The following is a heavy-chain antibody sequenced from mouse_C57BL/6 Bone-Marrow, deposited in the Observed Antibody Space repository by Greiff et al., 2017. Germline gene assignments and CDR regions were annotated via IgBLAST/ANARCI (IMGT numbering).Heavy chain of an antibody. CDR1: GYTFTDHT. J-gene: IGHJ4*01. Sequence: QVQLQQSDAELVKPGASVTISCKVSGYTFTDHTLHWMKQRPEQGLEWIGYIFPRVGSPKSNEPLKGKATLNADKSSSTAYMQLNRPTSEDSAVYFWARSITTVPLYYAMDYWGQGTSVTVSA. V-gene: IGHV1-78*01. CDR2: IFPRVGSP. D-gene: IGHD2-4*01. CDR3: ARSITTVPLYYAMDY.